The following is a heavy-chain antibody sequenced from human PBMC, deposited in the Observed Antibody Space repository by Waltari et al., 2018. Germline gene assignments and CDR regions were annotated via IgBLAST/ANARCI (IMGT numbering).Heavy chain of an antibody. CDR1: GGSFSSYY. D-gene: IGHD3-22*01. Sequence: QVQLQESGPGLVKPSETLSLTCTVSGGSFSSYYWSWIRQPPGKGLEWIGYIYYRGSTNYNPSLKSRVTISIDTSKNQFSLRLSSVTAADTAVYYCAGGGYDNTGYYYYYMDVWGKGTTLTVSS. CDR3: AGGGYDNTGYYYYYMDV. J-gene: IGHJ6*03. V-gene: IGHV4-59*01. CDR2: IYYRGST.